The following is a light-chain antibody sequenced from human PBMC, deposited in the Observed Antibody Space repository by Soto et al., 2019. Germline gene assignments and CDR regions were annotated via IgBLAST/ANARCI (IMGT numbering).Light chain of an antibody. J-gene: IGKJ4*01. V-gene: IGKV3-15*01. CDR1: QSVSSN. Sequence: EIVMTQSPATLSVSPGERATLSCRASQSVSSNLAWYQQKPGQAPRLLIYGASTRATDIPAGFSGSGSGTEFTLTISSLQSEDFAVYYCQQSNNWPLTFGGGTKVEIK. CDR3: QQSNNWPLT. CDR2: GAS.